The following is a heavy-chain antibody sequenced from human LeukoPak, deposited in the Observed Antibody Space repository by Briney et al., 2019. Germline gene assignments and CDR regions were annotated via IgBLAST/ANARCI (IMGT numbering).Heavy chain of an antibody. Sequence: SETLSLTCTVSGGSISSSSYYWGWIRQPPGKGLEWIGSIYYSGSTYYNPSLKSRVTISVDTSKNQFSLKLSSVTAADTALYYCARLYCTTTSCHTHFDYWGQGTLVTVSS. J-gene: IGHJ4*02. CDR1: GGSISSSSYY. CDR2: IYYSGST. D-gene: IGHD2-2*02. V-gene: IGHV4-39*07. CDR3: ARLYCTTTSCHTHFDY.